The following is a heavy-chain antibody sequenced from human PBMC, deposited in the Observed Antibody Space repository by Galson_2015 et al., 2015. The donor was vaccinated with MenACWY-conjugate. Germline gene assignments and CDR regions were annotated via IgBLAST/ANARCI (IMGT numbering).Heavy chain of an antibody. V-gene: IGHV1-69*13. CDR1: GGTFSNYA. CDR2: IIPIFPRA. Sequence: SVKVSCKASGGTFSNYAISWVRQAPGQGLEWMGGIIPIFPRADYAQNFQGRVTITADESTSTAYMELSSLRSEDTAVYYCARLAGEFWSGYNRSCYCGLYVWGQGTTVTVSS. CDR3: ARLAGEFWSGYNRSCYCGLYV. J-gene: IGHJ6*02. D-gene: IGHD3-3*01.